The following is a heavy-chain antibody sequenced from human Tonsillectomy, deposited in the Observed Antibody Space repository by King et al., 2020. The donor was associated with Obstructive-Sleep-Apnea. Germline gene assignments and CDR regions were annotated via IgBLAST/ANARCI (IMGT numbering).Heavy chain of an antibody. CDR2: ISYDGSNK. CDR1: GFTFSTYG. V-gene: IGHV3-30*18. D-gene: IGHD4-11*01. J-gene: IGHJ4*02. Sequence: VQLVESGGGVVQPGRSLRLSCAASGFTFSTYGMHWVRQAPGKGLEGVALISYDGSNKSYSDSVKGRFTLSRDNSKNTLYLQMNNLRAEDTAVYYCAKDSNDYSNYQGLDYWGQGTLVIVSS. CDR3: AKDSNDYSNYQGLDY.